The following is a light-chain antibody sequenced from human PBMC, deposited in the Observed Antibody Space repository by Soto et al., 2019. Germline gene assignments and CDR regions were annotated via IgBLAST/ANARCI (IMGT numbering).Light chain of an antibody. CDR3: CSYAGSSTYV. V-gene: IGLV2-23*01. J-gene: IGLJ1*01. CDR2: EGS. CDR1: SSDVGSYNL. Sequence: QSALTQPASVSGSPGQSITISCTGTSSDVGSYNLVSWYQQHPGKAPKLMIYEGSKRPSGVSNRFSGSKSGNTASLTISGLQAEDVADYYCCSYAGSSTYVFGTGTLLTVL.